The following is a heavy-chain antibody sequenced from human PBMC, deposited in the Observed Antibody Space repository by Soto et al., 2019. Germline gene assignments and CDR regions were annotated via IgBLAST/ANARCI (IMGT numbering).Heavy chain of an antibody. J-gene: IGHJ6*02. CDR1: GFNFSYYP. Sequence: QVQLVESGGGVVQPGRSLRLSCLASGFNFSYYPIHWVRQAPGKGLEWVARLWHDGGNKSYAESVRCRFSISRDNPKNTVYLQMGSLTANATAVYYCKRPRDISFWSGYAFWGQGITVIVSS. CDR2: LWHDGGNK. V-gene: IGHV3-33*03. D-gene: IGHD3-3*01. CDR3: KRPRDISFWSGYAF.